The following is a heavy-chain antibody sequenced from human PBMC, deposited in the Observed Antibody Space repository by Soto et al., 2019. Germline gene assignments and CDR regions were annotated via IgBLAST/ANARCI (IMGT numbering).Heavy chain of an antibody. J-gene: IGHJ4*02. D-gene: IGHD2-21*02. Sequence: GXSLSLSCEASGFTFSDYYMSWVRQAPGRGLEWISYSSNSGTFARYATSVKGRFSISRDNANNSLYLEMNSLRVEDTAVYYCARYGDNFNVLDYWGQGTPVTVSS. CDR2: SSNSGTFA. CDR3: ARYGDNFNVLDY. V-gene: IGHV3-11*06. CDR1: GFTFSDYY.